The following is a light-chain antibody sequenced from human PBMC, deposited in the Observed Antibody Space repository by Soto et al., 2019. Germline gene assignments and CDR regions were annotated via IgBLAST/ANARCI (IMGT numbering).Light chain of an antibody. CDR2: DVS. V-gene: IGLV2-14*01. CDR3: SSYTSSTDVV. Sequence: QSALTQPASVSGSPGQSITISCTGTSSDVGGYNYVSWYQQHPGKAPKLMIYDVSKRPSGVSNRFSGSKSGNTASLTISGLQAEEEADYYCSSYTSSTDVVFGGGTKLTVL. CDR1: SSDVGGYNY. J-gene: IGLJ2*01.